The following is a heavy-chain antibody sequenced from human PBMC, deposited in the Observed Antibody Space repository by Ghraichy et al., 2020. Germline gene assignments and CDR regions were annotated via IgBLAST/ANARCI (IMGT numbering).Heavy chain of an antibody. CDR3: ARGTRQGYIGWFYFDY. CDR2: IYGGGDS. J-gene: IGHJ4*02. CDR1: GLNVKDNY. Sequence: GGSLRLSCAVSGLNVKDNYMAWLRQAPGKGLEWVSDIYGGGDSYYADSVKGRLSVSRDNSNNMLYLLMTSLRAEDSATYYCARGTRQGYIGWFYFDYWGQGTPVTVSS. D-gene: IGHD3-9*01. V-gene: IGHV3-53*01.